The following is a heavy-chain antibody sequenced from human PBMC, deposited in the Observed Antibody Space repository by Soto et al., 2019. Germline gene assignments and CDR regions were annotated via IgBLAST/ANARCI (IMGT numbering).Heavy chain of an antibody. V-gene: IGHV5-10-1*01. D-gene: IGHD3-10*01. J-gene: IGHJ6*02. Sequence: PGESLKICGKGSGYGFTCYWIGWVRQMPGKGLEWMGRIDPSDSYTNYSPSFQGHVTISADKSISTAYLQWSSLKASDTAMYYCARLPVHYYYGMDVWGQGTTVTVSS. CDR3: ARLPVHYYYGMDV. CDR1: GYGFTCYW. CDR2: IDPSDSYT.